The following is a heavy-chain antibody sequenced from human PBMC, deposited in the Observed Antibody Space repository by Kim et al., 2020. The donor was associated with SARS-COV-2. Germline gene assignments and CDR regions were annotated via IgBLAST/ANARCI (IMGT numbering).Heavy chain of an antibody. J-gene: IGHJ4*02. D-gene: IGHD3-16*02. Sequence: ADSGKGRFTISRDNSKNPLYLQMNSLRAEATAVYYCAKELLSAMASGYDYWGQGTLVTVSS. V-gene: IGHV3-30*02. CDR3: AKELLSAMASGYDY.